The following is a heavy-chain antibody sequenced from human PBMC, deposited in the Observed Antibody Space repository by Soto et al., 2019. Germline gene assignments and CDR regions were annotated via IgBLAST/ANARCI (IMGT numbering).Heavy chain of an antibody. D-gene: IGHD6-6*01. J-gene: IGHJ3*01. Sequence: PVGSLRLSCAASGFAFSSHPMSWVRQAPERGLEWVSGISDGGDLTYNADSVKGRFTISRDNSKNILFLQMNSLRAEDTALYYCARRAFGSSRSFDLWGQGTMVTVSS. CDR2: ISDGGDLT. V-gene: IGHV3-23*01. CDR3: ARRAFGSSRSFDL. CDR1: GFAFSSHP.